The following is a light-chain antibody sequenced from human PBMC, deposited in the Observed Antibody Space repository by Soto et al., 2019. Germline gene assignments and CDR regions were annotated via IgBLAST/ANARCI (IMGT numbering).Light chain of an antibody. J-gene: IGLJ2*01. CDR1: KLGDKY. Sequence: SYELTQPPSMSVSPGQTATIACSGDKLGDKYVCWYQQKSGESPILVIYQDTKRPSRIPERFSGSNSGSTATLTISGTQSIDEADYYCQAWDGGTVVFGGGTQLTVL. CDR2: QDT. CDR3: QAWDGGTVV. V-gene: IGLV3-1*01.